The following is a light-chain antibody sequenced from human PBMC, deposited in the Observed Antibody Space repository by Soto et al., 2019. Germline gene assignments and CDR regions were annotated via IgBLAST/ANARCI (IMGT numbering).Light chain of an antibody. V-gene: IGKV1-39*01. Sequence: DVQMTQSPSSLSASVGDRFTITCRASQSISTYLNWYQQKPGKAPKLLILVASTLPSGVPSRFSGSGSGTDFTLTISSLQPEDFETYYCQQSYSNTQTFGQGTKVDIK. CDR2: VAS. CDR1: QSISTY. J-gene: IGKJ1*01. CDR3: QQSYSNTQT.